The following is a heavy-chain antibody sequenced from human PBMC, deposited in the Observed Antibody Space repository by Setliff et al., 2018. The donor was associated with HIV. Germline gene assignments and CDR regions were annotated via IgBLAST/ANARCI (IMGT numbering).Heavy chain of an antibody. Sequence: SETLSLTCTVSSDSIRFYYWTWIRQPPGKGLEWIGNVYYTGSTNYNPSLKSRITISIDTSKSQFSLKLTSVAAADTTMYYCARWVTTPTKGAFDIWGQGTVVTVS. CDR2: VYYTGST. V-gene: IGHV4-59*08. J-gene: IGHJ3*02. CDR3: ARWVTTPTKGAFDI. D-gene: IGHD3-22*01. CDR1: SDSIRFYY.